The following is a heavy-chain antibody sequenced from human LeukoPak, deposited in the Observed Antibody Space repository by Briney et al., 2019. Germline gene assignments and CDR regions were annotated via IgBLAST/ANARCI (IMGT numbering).Heavy chain of an antibody. J-gene: IGHJ4*02. Sequence: PGGSLRLSCVASGFTFGSYSMNWVRQAPGKGLEWVAVMWYDGSNKYYADSVKGRFTISRDNSKNTLYLQMSSLRAEDTAVYYCARAGGNYYYYFDYWGQGTLATVSS. D-gene: IGHD1-26*01. V-gene: IGHV3-33*08. CDR1: GFTFGSYS. CDR2: MWYDGSNK. CDR3: ARAGGNYYYYFDY.